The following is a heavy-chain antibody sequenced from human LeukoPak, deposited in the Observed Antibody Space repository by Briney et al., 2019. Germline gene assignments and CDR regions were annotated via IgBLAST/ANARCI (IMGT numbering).Heavy chain of an antibody. CDR3: ASGRTPYSSSADAFDI. J-gene: IGHJ3*02. CDR2: MNPNSGNT. CDR1: GYTFTSYD. D-gene: IGHD6-6*01. Sequence: ASVKVSCKASGYTFTSYDINWVRQATGQGLEWMGCMNPNSGNTGYAQKFQGRVTMTRNTSISTAYVELSSLRSEDTAVYYCASGRTPYSSSADAFDIWGQGTMVTVSS. V-gene: IGHV1-8*01.